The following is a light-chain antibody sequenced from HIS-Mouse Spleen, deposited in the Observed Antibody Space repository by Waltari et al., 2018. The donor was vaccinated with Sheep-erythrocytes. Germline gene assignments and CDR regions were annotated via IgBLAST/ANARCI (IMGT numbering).Light chain of an antibody. J-gene: IGLJ2*01. Sequence: QSALTQPRSVSGSPGQSVTISCTGTSSDVGGYNYVSWYQQHPGKAPKLMIDDVSKRPSVVPDRFSGSKSGNTASLTISVLQAEDEADYYCCSYAGSYTLVFGGGTKLTVL. V-gene: IGLV2-11*01. CDR1: SSDVGGYNY. CDR3: CSYAGSYTLV. CDR2: DVS.